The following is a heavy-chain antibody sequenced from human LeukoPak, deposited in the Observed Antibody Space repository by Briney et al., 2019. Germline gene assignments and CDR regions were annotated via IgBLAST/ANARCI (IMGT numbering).Heavy chain of an antibody. J-gene: IGHJ4*02. V-gene: IGHV3-23*01. CDR3: AKRGVVIRVILVGFHKEANYFDS. Sequence: PGGSLRLSCAVSGITLSNYGMSWVRQAPGKGLEWVAGISDSGGRTKYADSVKGRFTISRDNPRNTLYLQMNSLRPEDTAVYFCAKRGVVIRVILVGFHKEANYFDSWGQGVLVTVSS. CDR2: ISDSGGRT. CDR1: GITLSNYG. D-gene: IGHD3-22*01.